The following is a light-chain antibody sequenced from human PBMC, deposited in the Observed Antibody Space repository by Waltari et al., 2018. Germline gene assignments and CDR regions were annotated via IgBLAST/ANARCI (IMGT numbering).Light chain of an antibody. CDR3: QQYRNLWT. V-gene: IGKV1-5*03. CDR2: KAS. Sequence: ITFRAIHSLSIWFSWYQQKPGKAPEVLFYKASTFESGVPSRFSGSGSGTEFTLAISSLQPADFATYYCQQYRNLWTFAQGTKVEIK. CDR1: HSLSIW. J-gene: IGKJ1*01.